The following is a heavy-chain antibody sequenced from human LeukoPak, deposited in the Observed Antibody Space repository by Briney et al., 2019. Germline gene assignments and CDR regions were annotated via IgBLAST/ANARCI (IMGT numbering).Heavy chain of an antibody. CDR3: AIDEGFFDLYFGY. J-gene: IGHJ4*02. Sequence: PGRSLRLSCGACGFPLSRYGMHWARQAPAKGLEWVAVIWYDGSNKYYADSVKGRLTISRENYKHTLYMQMNSLTAEDTAVYYWAIDEGFFDLYFGYWGQGAMVTV. D-gene: IGHD3-9*01. CDR2: IWYDGSNK. CDR1: GFPLSRYG. V-gene: IGHV3-33*01.